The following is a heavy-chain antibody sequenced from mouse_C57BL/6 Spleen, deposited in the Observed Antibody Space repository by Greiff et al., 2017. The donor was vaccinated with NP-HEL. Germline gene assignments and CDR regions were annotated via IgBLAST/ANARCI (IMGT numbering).Heavy chain of an antibody. CDR1: GYSFTDYN. CDR3: ARPIYYGSSNYAMDY. D-gene: IGHD1-1*01. CDR2: INPNYGTT. J-gene: IGHJ4*01. Sequence: EVQLQQSGPELVKPGASVKISCKASGYSFTDYNMNWVKQSNGKSLEWIGVINPNYGTTSYNQKFKGKATLTVDQSSSTAYMQLSSLTSEDSAVYYCARPIYYGSSNYAMDYWGQGTSVTVSS. V-gene: IGHV1-39*01.